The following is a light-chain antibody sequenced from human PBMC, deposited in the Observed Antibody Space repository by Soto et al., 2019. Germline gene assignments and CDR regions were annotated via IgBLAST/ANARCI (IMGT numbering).Light chain of an antibody. Sequence: VLTQSPATLSLSQGETATLSCRASQSVTTYLAWYQQKPGQPPRLLIYDASNRATGIPARFSGSGSGTDFTLTISSLEPEDFAIYYCQQRVNWPPITFGQGTRLEIK. J-gene: IGKJ5*01. CDR1: QSVTTY. CDR2: DAS. CDR3: QQRVNWPPIT. V-gene: IGKV3-11*01.